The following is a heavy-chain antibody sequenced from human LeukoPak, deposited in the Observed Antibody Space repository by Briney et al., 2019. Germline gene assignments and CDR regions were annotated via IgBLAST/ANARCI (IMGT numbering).Heavy chain of an antibody. D-gene: IGHD3-3*01. Sequence: SETLSLTCAVYGGSFSGYYWSWIRQPPGKGLEWIGEINHSGSTNYNPSLKSRVTISVDTSKNQFSLKLSSVTAADTAVYYCARDRQDLWSGYPKYYFDYWGQGTLVTVSS. CDR1: GGSFSGYY. CDR3: ARDRQDLWSGYPKYYFDY. CDR2: INHSGST. J-gene: IGHJ4*02. V-gene: IGHV4-34*01.